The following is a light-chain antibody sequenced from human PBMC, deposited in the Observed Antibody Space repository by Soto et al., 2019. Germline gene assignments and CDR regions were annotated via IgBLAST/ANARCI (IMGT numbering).Light chain of an antibody. CDR2: GAS. V-gene: IGKV3-20*01. CDR3: QQYSSLWT. J-gene: IGKJ1*01. Sequence: EIVLTQSPGTLSLSPGERATLSCRTSQSVSNNYLAWYQQKPGQAPRLPIYGASGRATGIPDRFSGSGSGTDFTLSISRLEPEDFAVYYCQQYSSLWTFGQGTKVDIK. CDR1: QSVSNNY.